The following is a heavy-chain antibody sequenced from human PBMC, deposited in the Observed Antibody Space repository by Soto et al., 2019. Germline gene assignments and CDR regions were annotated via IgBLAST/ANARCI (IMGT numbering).Heavy chain of an antibody. Sequence: ASVKVSCKASGGTFSSYAISWVRQAPGQGLEWMGWISAYNGNTNYAQKLQGRVTMTTDTSTSTAYMELRSLRSDDTAVYYCARGLYSSSFWGYFDYWGQGTLVTVSS. J-gene: IGHJ4*02. CDR3: ARGLYSSSFWGYFDY. CDR2: ISAYNGNT. D-gene: IGHD6-13*01. CDR1: GGTFSSYA. V-gene: IGHV1-18*01.